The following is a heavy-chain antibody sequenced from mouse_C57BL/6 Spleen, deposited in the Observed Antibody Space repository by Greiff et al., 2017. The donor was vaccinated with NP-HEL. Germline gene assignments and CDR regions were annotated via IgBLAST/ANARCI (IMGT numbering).Heavy chain of an antibody. J-gene: IGHJ1*03. D-gene: IGHD1-1*01. CDR1: GYTFTDYY. V-gene: IGHV1-76*01. CDR2: IYPGSGNT. Sequence: VQLQESGAELVRPGASVKLSCKASGYTFTDYYINWVKQRPGQGLEWIARIYPGSGNTYYNEKFKGKATLTAEKSSSTAYMQLSSLTSEDSAVYFCARSRYGSSYVRWYFDVWGTGTTVTVSS. CDR3: ARSRYGSSYVRWYFDV.